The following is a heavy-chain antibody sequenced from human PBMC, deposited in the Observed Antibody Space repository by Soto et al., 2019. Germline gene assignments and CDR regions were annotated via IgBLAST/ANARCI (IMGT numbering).Heavy chain of an antibody. CDR3: VREMDASYGYNYYYGMDV. CDR2: ISYDGSNK. J-gene: IGHJ6*02. CDR1: GFTFSSYA. V-gene: IGHV3-30-3*01. Sequence: GGSLRLSCAASGFTFSSYAMHWVRQAPGKGLEWVAVISYDGSNKYYADSVKGRFTISRDNSKNKLYLQMNSLRAEDTAVYYCVREMDASYGYNYYYGMDVWGQGTTVTVSS. D-gene: IGHD5-18*01.